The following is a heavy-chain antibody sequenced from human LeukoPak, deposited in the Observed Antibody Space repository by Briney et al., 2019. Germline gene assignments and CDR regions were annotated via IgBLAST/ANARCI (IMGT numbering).Heavy chain of an antibody. CDR3: VKDFNSGY. V-gene: IGHV3-23*01. CDR2: VSGSGDSA. J-gene: IGHJ4*02. Sequence: QPGGSLRLSCAASGFTFSSHAMTWVRQAPGKGLEWVSGVSGSGDSAYYAGSVKGRFTIFRDNSKNTLFLQMDSLRAEDTAIYYCVKDFNSGYWGQGTLVTVSS. CDR1: GFTFSSHA. D-gene: IGHD5-24*01.